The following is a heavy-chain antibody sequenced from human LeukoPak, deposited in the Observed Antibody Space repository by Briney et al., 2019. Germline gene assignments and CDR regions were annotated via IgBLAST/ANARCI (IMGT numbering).Heavy chain of an antibody. CDR1: GGSISSGSYY. D-gene: IGHD1-26*01. Sequence: SETLSLTCTVSGGSISSGSYYCSWIRQRAGKGLEWIGHIYKSGSTNYNPSLKSRVTISVDTSKNQFSLKLSSATAADTAVYYCARLGGSHCIPRDYWGQGTLVTVSS. CDR3: ARLGGSHCIPRDY. J-gene: IGHJ4*02. CDR2: IYKSGST. V-gene: IGHV4-61*09.